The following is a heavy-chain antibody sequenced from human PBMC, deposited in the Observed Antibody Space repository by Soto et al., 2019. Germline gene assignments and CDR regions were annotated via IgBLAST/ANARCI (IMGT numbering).Heavy chain of an antibody. CDR3: AKDRRYSSGWYYGYFDY. CDR1: GFTFSSYA. CDR2: ISGSGGST. V-gene: IGHV3-23*01. Sequence: GGSLRLSCAASGFTFSSYAMSWVRQAPGKGLEWVSAISGSGGSTYYADSVKGRFTISRDNSKNTLYLQMNSLRAEDTAVYYCAKDRRYSSGWYYGYFDYWGQGTLVTVSS. D-gene: IGHD6-19*01. J-gene: IGHJ4*02.